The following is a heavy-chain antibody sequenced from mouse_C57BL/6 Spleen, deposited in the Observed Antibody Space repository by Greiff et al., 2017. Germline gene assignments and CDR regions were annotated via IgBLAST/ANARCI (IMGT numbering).Heavy chain of an antibody. CDR1: GYTFTSYW. CDR2: IYPSDSET. CDR3: ARSGVASYYAMDY. Sequence: QVQLQQSGAELVRPGSSVKLSCKASGYTFTSYWMDWVKQTPGQGLEWIGNIYPSDSETHYTHKFKDKVTLTVDKSSSTAYMQLSSLTSEDTAVYYCARSGVASYYAMDYWGQGTSVTVSS. J-gene: IGHJ4*01. V-gene: IGHV1-61*01. D-gene: IGHD1-1*01.